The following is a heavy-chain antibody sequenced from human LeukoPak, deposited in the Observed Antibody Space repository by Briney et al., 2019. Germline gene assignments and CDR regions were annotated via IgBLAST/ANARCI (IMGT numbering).Heavy chain of an antibody. CDR3: ARADTVIPVFDP. CDR1: GGSISSYY. J-gene: IGHJ5*02. Sequence: ASETLSLTCTVSGGSISSYYWSWIRQPPGKGLEWIGYIYYSGSTNYNPSLKSRVTISVDTSKNQFSLKLSSVTAADTAVYYCARADTVIPVFDPWGQGTLVTVSS. CDR2: IYYSGST. V-gene: IGHV4-59*08. D-gene: IGHD4-11*01.